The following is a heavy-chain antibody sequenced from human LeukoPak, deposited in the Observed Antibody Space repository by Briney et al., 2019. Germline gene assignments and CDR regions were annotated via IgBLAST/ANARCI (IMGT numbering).Heavy chain of an antibody. CDR1: GGSFSGYY. Sequence: SETLSLTCAVYGGSFSGYYWSWIRQPPGKGLEWIGEINHSGSTNYNPSLKSRVTISIDTSKNQFSLKPSSVTAADTAVYYCARGRSGFWSGYSDWGQGTLVTVSS. V-gene: IGHV4-34*01. CDR2: INHSGST. J-gene: IGHJ4*02. D-gene: IGHD3-3*01. CDR3: ARGRSGFWSGYSD.